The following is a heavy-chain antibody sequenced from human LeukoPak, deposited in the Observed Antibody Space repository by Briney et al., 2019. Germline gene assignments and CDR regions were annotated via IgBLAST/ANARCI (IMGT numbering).Heavy chain of an antibody. CDR2: ISWNSGSI. D-gene: IGHD6-6*01. CDR3: ASLVRPHY. CDR1: GFTFYDYA. J-gene: IGHJ4*02. Sequence: GGSLRLSCAASGFTFYDYAMHWVRHAPGKGLEWVSGISWNSGSIGYADSVKGRFTISRDNAKNSLYLQMNSLRAEDTALYYCASLVRPHYWGQGTLVTVSS. V-gene: IGHV3-9*01.